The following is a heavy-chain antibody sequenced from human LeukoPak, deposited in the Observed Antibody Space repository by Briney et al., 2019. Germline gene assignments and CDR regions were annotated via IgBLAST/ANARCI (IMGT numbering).Heavy chain of an antibody. V-gene: IGHV3-30*04. CDR2: ISYDGSNK. J-gene: IGHJ4*02. D-gene: IGHD4-17*01. CDR3: AKAYDYGDYPGYFDY. CDR1: GFSFSSYA. Sequence: PGRSLRLSCAASGFSFSSYAMHWVRQAPGKGLEWVAVISYDGSNKYYADSVKGRFTISRVNSKNTLYLQMNSLRAEDTAVYYCAKAYDYGDYPGYFDYWGQGTLVTVSS.